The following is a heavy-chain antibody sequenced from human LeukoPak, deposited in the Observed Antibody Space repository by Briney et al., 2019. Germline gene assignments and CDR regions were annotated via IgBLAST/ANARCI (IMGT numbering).Heavy chain of an antibody. Sequence: SETLSLTCTVSGGSISSYYWSWIRQPPAEGLEWIGEINHSGSTNYNPSLKSRVTISVDTSKNQFSLKLSSVTPADTAVYYCAGHAGDYHLDWYFDLWGRGTLVTVSS. CDR3: AGHAGDYHLDWYFDL. CDR1: GGSISSYY. J-gene: IGHJ2*01. D-gene: IGHD4-17*01. V-gene: IGHV4-34*01. CDR2: INHSGST.